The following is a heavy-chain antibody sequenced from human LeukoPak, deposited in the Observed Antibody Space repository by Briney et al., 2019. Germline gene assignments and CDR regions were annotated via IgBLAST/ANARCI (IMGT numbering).Heavy chain of an antibody. CDR2: ISYDGSNK. V-gene: IGHV3-30*18. Sequence: GGSLRLSCAASGFTFSSYGMHWVRQAPGKGLEWVAVISYDGSNKYYADSVKGRFTISRDNSKNTLYLQMNSLRAEDTAVYYCAKERLLYYYDNSELDYWGQGTLVTVSS. CDR1: GFTFSSYG. J-gene: IGHJ4*02. CDR3: AKERLLYYYDNSELDY. D-gene: IGHD3-22*01.